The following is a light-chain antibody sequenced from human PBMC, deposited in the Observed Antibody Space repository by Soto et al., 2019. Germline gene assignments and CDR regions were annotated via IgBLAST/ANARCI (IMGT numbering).Light chain of an antibody. V-gene: IGKV1-9*01. J-gene: IGKJ5*01. CDR3: QQLNSFPIT. CDR2: TAS. CDR1: QGISGY. Sequence: DIQLTQSPSFLSASVGDRVTITCRTSQGISGYLAWDQQKPGKAPKLLIYTASILQTGVPTRFGGSGSGTEFTLTVSSLQPEDFATYYCQQLNSFPITFGQGTRLEIK.